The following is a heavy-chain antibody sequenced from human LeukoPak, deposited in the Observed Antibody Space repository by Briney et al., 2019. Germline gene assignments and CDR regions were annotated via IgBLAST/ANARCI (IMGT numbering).Heavy chain of an antibody. CDR2: IYYSGST. D-gene: IGHD3-22*01. CDR1: GYTISNGYY. Sequence: SETLSLTCAVSGYTISNGYYWSWIRQPPGKGLEWIGYIYYSGSTNYNPSLKSRVTISVDTSKNQFSLKLSSGTAADTAVYYCAKESYDSSGNWFDPWGQGTLVTVSS. CDR3: AKESYDSSGNWFDP. V-gene: IGHV4-59*12. J-gene: IGHJ5*02.